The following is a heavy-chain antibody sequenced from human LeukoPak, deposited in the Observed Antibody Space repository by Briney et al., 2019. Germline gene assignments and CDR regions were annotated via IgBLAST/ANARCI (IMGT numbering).Heavy chain of an antibody. V-gene: IGHV1-69*01. CDR2: IIPIFGTA. Sequence: ASVTVSCKASGGTFSSYAISWVRQAPGQGLEWMGGIIPIFGTANHAQKFQGRVTITADESTSTAYMELSSLRSEDTAVYYCARDSSEFRSLIFHWGQGTLVTVSS. J-gene: IGHJ1*01. D-gene: IGHD3-9*01. CDR1: GGTFSSYA. CDR3: ARDSSEFRSLIFH.